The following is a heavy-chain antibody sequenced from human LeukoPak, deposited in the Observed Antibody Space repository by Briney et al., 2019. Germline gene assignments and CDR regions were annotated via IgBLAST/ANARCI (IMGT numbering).Heavy chain of an antibody. J-gene: IGHJ4*02. CDR3: ARRAGYFAY. V-gene: IGHV4-34*01. D-gene: IGHD6-19*01. CDR1: GGSFSGYY. CDR2: INHSGST. Sequence: HPSETLSLTCAVYGGSFSGYYWSWIRQPPGKGLEWIGEINHSGSTNYNPSLKSRVTISVDTSKNQFSLKLSSVTAADTAVYYCARRAGYFAYWGQGTLVTVSS.